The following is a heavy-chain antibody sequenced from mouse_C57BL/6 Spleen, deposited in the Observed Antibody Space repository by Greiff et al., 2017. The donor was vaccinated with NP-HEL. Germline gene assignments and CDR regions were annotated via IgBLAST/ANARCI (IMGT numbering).Heavy chain of an antibody. CDR2: IDPETGGT. Sequence: QVQLKESGAELVRPGASVTLSCKASGYTFTDYEMHWVKQTPVHGLEWIGAIDPETGGTAYNQKFKGKAILTADKSSSTAYMELRSLTSEDSAVYYCTRGITTVVANFDYWGQGTTLTVSS. D-gene: IGHD1-1*01. CDR1: GYTFTDYE. J-gene: IGHJ2*01. V-gene: IGHV1-15*01. CDR3: TRGITTVVANFDY.